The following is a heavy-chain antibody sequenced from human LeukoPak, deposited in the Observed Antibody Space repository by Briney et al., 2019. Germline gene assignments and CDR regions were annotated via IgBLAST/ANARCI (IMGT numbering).Heavy chain of an antibody. CDR3: ARLVGATMVVDY. CDR1: GGSISSSSYY. J-gene: IGHJ4*02. D-gene: IGHD1-26*01. CDR2: IYYSGST. Sequence: PSETLSLTCTVSGGSISSSSYYWGWIRQPPGKGLEWIGSIYYSGSTYYNPSLKSRVTISVDTSKNQFSLKLSPVTAADTAVYYCARLVGATMVVDYWGQGTLVTVSS. V-gene: IGHV4-39*01.